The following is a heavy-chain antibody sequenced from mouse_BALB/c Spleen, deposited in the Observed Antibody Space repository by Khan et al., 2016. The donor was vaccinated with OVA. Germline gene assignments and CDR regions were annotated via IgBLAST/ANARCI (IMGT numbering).Heavy chain of an antibody. J-gene: IGHJ4*01. V-gene: IGHV3-2*02. CDR3: ARGNYYGYALDY. CDR1: GYSITSNYA. Sequence: EVQLQESGPGLVKPSQSLSPTCTVNGYSITSNYAWNWIRQFPGNKLEWMGYISYSGSTNYNPSLKTRLPITRDTSKDQFFLLLHSVTTEDSATYYCARGNYYGYALDYWGQGTSVTVSS. D-gene: IGHD1-1*01. CDR2: ISYSGST.